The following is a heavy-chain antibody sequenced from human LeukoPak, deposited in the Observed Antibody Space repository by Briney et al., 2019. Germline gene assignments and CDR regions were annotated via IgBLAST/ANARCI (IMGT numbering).Heavy chain of an antibody. CDR2: IYHSGST. D-gene: IGHD3-22*01. CDR3: ARSSGYMSY. J-gene: IGHJ4*02. V-gene: IGHV4-38-2*02. CDR1: HYSISSNYY. Sequence: SETLSLTCTVSHYSISSNYYWGWIRQPPGKGLEWIGSIYHSGSTYYNPSLKSRVTIPVDTSKNQFSLQLTSVTAADTAVYYCARSSGYMSYWGQGTLVTVSS.